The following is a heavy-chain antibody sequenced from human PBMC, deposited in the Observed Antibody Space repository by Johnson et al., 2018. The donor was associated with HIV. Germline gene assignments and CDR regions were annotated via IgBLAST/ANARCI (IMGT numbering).Heavy chain of an antibody. CDR3: AKVPKAVAGTDAFDI. Sequence: VQLVESGGGVVQPGRSLRLSCAASGFTFSSYGMHWVRQAPGKGLEWVAVISYDGSNKYYADSVKGRFTISRDNSKNTLYLQMNSLRDEDTAVYYCAKVPKAVAGTDAFDIWGQGTMVTVSS. CDR2: ISYDGSNK. D-gene: IGHD6-19*01. CDR1: GFTFSSYG. J-gene: IGHJ3*02. V-gene: IGHV3-30*18.